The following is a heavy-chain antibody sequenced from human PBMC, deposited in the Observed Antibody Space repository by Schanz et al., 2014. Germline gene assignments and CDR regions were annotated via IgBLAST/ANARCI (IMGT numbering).Heavy chain of an antibody. CDR2: MNPKSGNT. CDR1: GYTITNYD. V-gene: IGHV1-8*01. Sequence: QVQLVQSGSEVKKPGASVKVSCKASGYTITNYDINWVRQAAGQGLEWMGWMNPKSGNTGYAQKFQGRVTMSRTTSISTAYMELSRLRPDDTAIYYCARVTTGYDSWGQGTLVTVSS. D-gene: IGHD5-12*01. J-gene: IGHJ4*02. CDR3: ARVTTGYDS.